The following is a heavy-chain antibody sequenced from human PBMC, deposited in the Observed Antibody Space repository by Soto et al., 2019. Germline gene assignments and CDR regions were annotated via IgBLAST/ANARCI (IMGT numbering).Heavy chain of an antibody. CDR1: GFTFSSYG. CDR3: ARESYEHYYYGMDV. CDR2: IWYDGSNK. J-gene: IGHJ6*02. V-gene: IGHV3-33*01. D-gene: IGHD1-26*01. Sequence: HPGGSLRLSCAASGFTFSSYGMHWVRQAPGKGLEWVAVIWYDGSNKYYADSVKGRFTISRDNSKNTLYLQMNSLRAEDTAVYYCARESYEHYYYGMDVWGQGTTVTVSS.